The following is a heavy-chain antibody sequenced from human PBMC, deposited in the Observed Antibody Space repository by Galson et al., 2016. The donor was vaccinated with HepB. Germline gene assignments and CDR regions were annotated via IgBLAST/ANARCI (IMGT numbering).Heavy chain of an antibody. V-gene: IGHV5-10-1*01. CDR2: IDPRDSYT. CDR1: GYSFTSYW. J-gene: IGHJ6*02. Sequence: QSGAEVKAPGESLTISCKGSGYSFTSYWISWVRQVPGKGLEWVGRIDPRDSYTNYSPSFHGHVTITVDKSFSTAYLQWSGLKASDTAMYYCPRHSGYCSSVGCLIALYYYYGLDVWGQGTTVTVSS. D-gene: IGHD2-2*01. CDR3: PRHSGYCSSVGCLIALYYYYGLDV.